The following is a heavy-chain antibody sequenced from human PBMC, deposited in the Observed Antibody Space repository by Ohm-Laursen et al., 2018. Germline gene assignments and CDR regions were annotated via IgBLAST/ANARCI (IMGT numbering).Heavy chain of an antibody. CDR1: GGSISSYY. Sequence: GTLSLTCTVSGGSISSYYWSWIRQPAGKGLEWIGRIYTSGSTNYNPSLKSRVTMSVDTSKNQFSLKLSSVTAADTAAYYCARRANSAYPYYLDHWGQGTLVTVSS. J-gene: IGHJ4*02. V-gene: IGHV4-4*07. CDR2: IYTSGST. CDR3: ARRANSAYPYYLDH. D-gene: IGHD3-22*01.